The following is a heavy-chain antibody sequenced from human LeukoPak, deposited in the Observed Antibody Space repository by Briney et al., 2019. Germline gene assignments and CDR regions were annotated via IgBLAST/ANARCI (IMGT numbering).Heavy chain of an antibody. Sequence: SETLSLTCTVSGGSISSYYWSWLRQPPGKGLEWIGYIYYSGSTNYNPSLKSRVTISVDTSKNQFSLKLSSVTAADTAVYYCARVLLVRGPFDYWGQGTLVTVSS. CDR1: GGSISSYY. V-gene: IGHV4-59*01. J-gene: IGHJ4*02. D-gene: IGHD3-10*01. CDR2: IYYSGST. CDR3: ARVLLVRGPFDY.